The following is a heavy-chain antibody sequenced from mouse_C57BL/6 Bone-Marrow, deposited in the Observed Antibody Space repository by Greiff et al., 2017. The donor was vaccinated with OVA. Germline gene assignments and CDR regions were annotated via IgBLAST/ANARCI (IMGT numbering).Heavy chain of an antibody. D-gene: IGHD1-1*01. CDR2: IRNKANGYTT. Sequence: EVKLMESGGGLVQPGGSLSLSCAASGFTFTAYYMSWVRQPPGKALEWLGFIRNKANGYTTEYSASVKGRFTSSRDNSQSIPYLQMNALTAEDSATYYCARSSHYYGSSSPVDYWGKGTTRSGSS. CDR3: ARSSHYYGSSSPVDY. V-gene: IGHV7-3*01. J-gene: IGHJ2*01. CDR1: GFTFTAYY.